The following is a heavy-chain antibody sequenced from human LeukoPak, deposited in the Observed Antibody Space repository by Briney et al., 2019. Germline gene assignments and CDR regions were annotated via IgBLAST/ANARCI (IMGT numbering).Heavy chain of an antibody. CDR2: IYPDDSDT. J-gene: IGHJ6*03. D-gene: IGHD2-8*01. Sequence: GESLKISCKGYGYSFTSYWIGWVRQMPGKGLEWMGIIYPDDSDTRYNPSFEGQVIISVDKSISTAYLQWSSLKASDTATYYCARHGHCTNGVCYSNYYYYMDVWGKGTTVTVS. V-gene: IGHV5-51*01. CDR1: GYSFTSYW. CDR3: ARHGHCTNGVCYSNYYYYMDV.